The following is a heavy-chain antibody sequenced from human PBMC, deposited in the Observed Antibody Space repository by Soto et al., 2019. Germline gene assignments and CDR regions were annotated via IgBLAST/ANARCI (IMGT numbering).Heavy chain of an antibody. Sequence: PGGSLRLSCAASGFTFSSDAMSWVRQAPGKGLEWVSAISGSGGSTYYADSVEGRFTVSRDNGKKSLYLQMNSLRDEDTAVYFCAREISLSAGSYFDYWGQATLVTVSS. J-gene: IGHJ4*02. CDR3: AREISLSAGSYFDY. V-gene: IGHV3-23*01. CDR2: ISGSGGST. CDR1: GFTFSSDA. D-gene: IGHD3-10*01.